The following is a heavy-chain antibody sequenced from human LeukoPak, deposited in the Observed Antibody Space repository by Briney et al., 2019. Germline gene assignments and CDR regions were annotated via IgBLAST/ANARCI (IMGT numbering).Heavy chain of an antibody. V-gene: IGHV3-7*01. CDR3: ANTAVAGTRGLNYYFDY. Sequence: GGSLRLSCAASGFTFSSYWMSWVRQAPGKGLEWVANIKQDGSEKYYVDSVKGRFTISRDNAENSLYLQMNSLRAEDTAVYYCANTAVAGTRGLNYYFDYWGQGTLVTVSS. J-gene: IGHJ4*02. CDR1: GFTFSSYW. D-gene: IGHD6-19*01. CDR2: IKQDGSEK.